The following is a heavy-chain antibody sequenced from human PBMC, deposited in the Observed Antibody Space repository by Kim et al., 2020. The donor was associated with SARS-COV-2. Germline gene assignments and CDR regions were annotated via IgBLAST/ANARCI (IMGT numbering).Heavy chain of an antibody. CDR1: GFTFSSYA. CDR2: ISGSGGST. V-gene: IGHV3-23*01. Sequence: GGSLRLSCAASGFTFSSYAMSWVRQAPGKGLEWVSAISGSGGSTYYADSVKGRFTISRDNSKNTLYLQMNSLRAEDPAVYYCAKDRGYSSSWHNGRGDYWGQGTLVTVSS. J-gene: IGHJ4*02. D-gene: IGHD6-13*01. CDR3: AKDRGYSSSWHNGRGDY.